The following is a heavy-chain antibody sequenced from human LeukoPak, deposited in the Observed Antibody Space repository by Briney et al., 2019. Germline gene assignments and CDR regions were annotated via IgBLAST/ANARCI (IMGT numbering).Heavy chain of an antibody. CDR1: GFTLSSYA. D-gene: IGHD5-18*01. V-gene: IGHV3-23*01. J-gene: IGHJ4*02. Sequence: GGSLRLSCAASGFTLSSYAMSWVRQAPGKGLEWVSAISGSGGSTYYADSVKGRFTISRDNSKNTLYLQMNSLRAGDTAVYYCAKDRLDTAMVNWGQGTLVTVSS. CDR2: ISGSGGST. CDR3: AKDRLDTAMVN.